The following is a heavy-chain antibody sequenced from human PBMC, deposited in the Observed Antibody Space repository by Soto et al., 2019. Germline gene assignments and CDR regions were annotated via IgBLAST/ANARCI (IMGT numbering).Heavy chain of an antibody. D-gene: IGHD2-2*01. V-gene: IGHV4-34*01. CDR3: ARGLSDIVVVPAASYCGGDCYSDY. Sequence: SETLSHTCAVYGGSCSGYYGSWIRQPPGKGLEWIGEINHSGSTNYNPSLKSRVTISVDTSKNQFSLKLSSVTAADTAVYYCARGLSDIVVVPAASYCGGDCYSDYWGQGTLVTVSS. CDR2: INHSGST. J-gene: IGHJ4*02. CDR1: GGSCSGYY.